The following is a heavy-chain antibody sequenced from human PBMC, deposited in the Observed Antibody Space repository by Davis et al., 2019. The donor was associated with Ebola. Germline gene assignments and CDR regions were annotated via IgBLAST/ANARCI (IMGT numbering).Heavy chain of an antibody. D-gene: IGHD4-17*01. V-gene: IGHV1-18*01. CDR1: GYTFTNYG. Sequence: ASVKVSCKASGYTFTNYGISWVXXXXXXXXXXXXSLIAYTCNTTYAQKLQGRVTMTTDTSTSTAYMELRSLRSDDTAVYYCARGGFPNDYGDYVLIWDYYYGMDVWGQGTTVTVSS. J-gene: IGHJ6*02. CDR2: LIAYTCNT. CDR3: ARGGFPNDYGDYVLIWDYYYGMDV.